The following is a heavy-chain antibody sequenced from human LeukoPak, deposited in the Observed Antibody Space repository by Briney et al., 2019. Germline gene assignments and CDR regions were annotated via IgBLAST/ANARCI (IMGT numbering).Heavy chain of an antibody. CDR1: GFTVITND. J-gene: IGHJ4*02. Sequence: GGSLRVSCAASGFTVITNDMTWVRQAPGKGLEWVSVLYSDGNTKYAESVQGRFTISRDNSKNTLYLEMNSLSPDDTAVYYCARGVEPLAANTLAYWGQGTLVTVSS. V-gene: IGHV3-53*01. CDR2: LYSDGNT. CDR3: ARGVEPLAANTLAY. D-gene: IGHD1-14*01.